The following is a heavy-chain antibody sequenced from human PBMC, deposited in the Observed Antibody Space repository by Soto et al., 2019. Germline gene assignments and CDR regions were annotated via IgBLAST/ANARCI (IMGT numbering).Heavy chain of an antibody. V-gene: IGHV5-10-1*01. CDR1: GYSFTTYW. D-gene: IGHD1-26*01. Sequence: RGESLKISCQGSGYSFTTYWISWVRQMPGKGLEWMGKIDPGDSSTNYSPSFRGHITISVDRSINTAHLQFSSLKAADTAVYYCSRREKWYYNYYGLDVWGQGTLVTVYS. J-gene: IGHJ6*02. CDR3: SRREKWYYNYYGLDV. CDR2: IDPGDSST.